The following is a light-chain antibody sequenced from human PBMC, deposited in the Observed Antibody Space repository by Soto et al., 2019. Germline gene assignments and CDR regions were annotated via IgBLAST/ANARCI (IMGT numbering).Light chain of an antibody. J-gene: IGLJ2*01. CDR3: QSYDSNNVV. Sequence: NFMLTQPHSVSESPGKTVTISCTRSSGSIASNYVQWYQQRPGSAPTTVIYEDNLRPSGVPDRFSGSIDSSSNSASLTIYGLKTEDEADYYCQSYDSNNVVFGGGTKLTVL. V-gene: IGLV6-57*04. CDR1: SGSIASNY. CDR2: EDN.